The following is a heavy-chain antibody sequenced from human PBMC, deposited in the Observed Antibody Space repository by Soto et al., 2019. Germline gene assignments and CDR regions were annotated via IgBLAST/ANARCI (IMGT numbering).Heavy chain of an antibody. CDR2: IYYSGST. D-gene: IGHD5-12*01. CDR1: GGSIRSYY. Sequence: PSETLSLTCTVSGGSIRSYYWSWIRQPPGKGLEWIGYIYYSGSTNYNPSLKSRVTISVDTSKKQFSLKLRSVTTADTALYYCARDLDGYKYFDYWGQGALVTVSA. V-gene: IGHV4-59*01. CDR3: ARDLDGYKYFDY. J-gene: IGHJ4*02.